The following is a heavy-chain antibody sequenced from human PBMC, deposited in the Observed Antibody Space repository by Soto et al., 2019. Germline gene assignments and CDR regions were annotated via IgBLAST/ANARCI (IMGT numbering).Heavy chain of an antibody. CDR3: ARVSTTWEDDY. V-gene: IGHV3-48*02. CDR1: GFTFSDYG. J-gene: IGHJ4*02. Sequence: EVQLVESGGGLVQPGGSLRLSCAASGFTFSDYGVNWVRQAPGKGLEWISYISSGSDTIYYADSVKGRFTISRDDAKNSLFLQMTSLRDEDTAVYYCARVSTTWEDDYWGQGTLVTFSS. CDR2: ISSGSDTI. D-gene: IGHD5-12*01.